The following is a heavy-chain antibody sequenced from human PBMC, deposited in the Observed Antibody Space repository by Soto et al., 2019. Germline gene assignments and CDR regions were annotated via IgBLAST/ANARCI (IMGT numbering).Heavy chain of an antibody. CDR3: AIAWKGGYSYGAFDY. CDR2: ISGSGGST. V-gene: IGHV3-23*01. D-gene: IGHD5-18*01. Sequence: EVQLLESGGGLVQPGGSLRLSCAASGFTFSSYAMSWVRQAPGKGLEWGSAISGSGGSTYYADSVKGRFTISRDNSKNTGYRQMNSLRAEDTAVYYGAIAWKGGYSYGAFDYWGQGTLVTVSS. CDR1: GFTFSSYA. J-gene: IGHJ4*02.